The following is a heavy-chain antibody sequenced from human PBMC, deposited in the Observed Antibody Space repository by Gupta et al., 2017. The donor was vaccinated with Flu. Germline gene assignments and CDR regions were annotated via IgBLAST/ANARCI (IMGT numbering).Heavy chain of an antibody. CDR1: GFTYRIFS. V-gene: IGHV3-23*01. D-gene: IGHD4-17*01. Sequence: EVLLLDSGGGLVQPGGSLRLSCAASGFTYRIFSMNWVRQAPGKGLEWVSSISGSGGSTYYADSVKGRFTISRDNPKNTLYLQMNGLRAEDTAVYYCAKVGRDNGDYFYFDFWGQGTLVTVSS. CDR2: ISGSGGST. J-gene: IGHJ4*02. CDR3: AKVGRDNGDYFYFDF.